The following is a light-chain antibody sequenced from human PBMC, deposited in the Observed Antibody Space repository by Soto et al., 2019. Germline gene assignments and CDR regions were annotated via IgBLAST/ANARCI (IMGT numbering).Light chain of an antibody. CDR1: QSITNY. V-gene: IGKV1-39*01. Sequence: DIQRTQSPSSLSASVGDRVIITCRASQSITNYLNWYQQKPGKAPKLLIYATSTLQSGVPSRFGGSGSGTEFTLTISSLQPDDFAAYYCQQSYSTPYTFGQGTKVDI. CDR3: QQSYSTPYT. CDR2: ATS. J-gene: IGKJ2*01.